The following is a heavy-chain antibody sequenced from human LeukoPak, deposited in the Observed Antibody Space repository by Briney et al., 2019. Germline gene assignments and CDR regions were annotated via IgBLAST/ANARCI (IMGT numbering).Heavy chain of an antibody. CDR1: GFIVSSNY. V-gene: IGHV3-53*01. J-gene: IGHJ4*02. D-gene: IGHD5-24*01. CDR2: IYSGGNT. CDR3: ARPSPPGDGYNPPDH. Sequence: GGSLRLSCAASGFIVSSNYMSWVRQAPGKGLEWVSIIYSGGNTYYADSVKGRFTISRDNSKNTLYLHMNSLRAEDTAVYFCARPSPPGDGYNPPDHWGQGTLVTVSS.